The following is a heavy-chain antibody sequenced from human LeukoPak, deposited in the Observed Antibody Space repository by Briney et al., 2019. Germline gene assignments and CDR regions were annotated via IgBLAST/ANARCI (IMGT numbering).Heavy chain of an antibody. CDR2: ISAYNGNT. D-gene: IGHD3-3*01. J-gene: IGHJ4*02. V-gene: IGHV1-18*01. CDR1: GYTFTSYG. Sequence: ASVKVSCKASGYTFTSYGISWVRQAPGQGLEWMGWISAYNGNTNYAQKLQGRVTMTTDTSTSTAYMELRSLRSDDTAVYYCARGVGRYDFWTGYSPNDYWGQGTLVTVSS. CDR3: ARGVGRYDFWTGYSPNDY.